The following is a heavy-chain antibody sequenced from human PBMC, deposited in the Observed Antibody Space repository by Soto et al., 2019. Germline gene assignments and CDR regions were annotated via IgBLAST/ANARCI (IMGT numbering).Heavy chain of an antibody. CDR2: IYNGEST. D-gene: IGHD6-19*01. CDR3: AQTTGWTGFDY. J-gene: IGHJ4*02. CDR1: GASSSRFY. V-gene: IGHV4-59*01. Sequence: QVQLQESGPGLVNPSETMSLTCSASGASSSRFYWNWIRQPPGKGLEWMGHIYNGESTNYNPSLKSRVTISVDTSKNQFSLKLTSVTAADTAVYYCAQTTGWTGFDYWSQGTLVTVSS.